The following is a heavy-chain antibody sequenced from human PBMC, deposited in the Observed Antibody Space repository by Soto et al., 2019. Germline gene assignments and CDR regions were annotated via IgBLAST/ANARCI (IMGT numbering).Heavy chain of an antibody. Sequence: GGSLRLSCAAAGFTFSSYAMSWVRQAPGKGLEWVSAISGSGGSTYYADSVKGRFTISRDNSKNTLYLQMNSLRAEDTAVYYCAKLLAVAGQAFDYWGQGTLVTVSS. J-gene: IGHJ4*02. CDR3: AKLLAVAGQAFDY. V-gene: IGHV3-23*01. D-gene: IGHD6-19*01. CDR1: GFTFSSYA. CDR2: ISGSGGST.